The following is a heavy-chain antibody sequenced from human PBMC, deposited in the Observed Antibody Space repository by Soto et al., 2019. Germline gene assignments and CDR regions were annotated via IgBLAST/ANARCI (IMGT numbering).Heavy chain of an antibody. CDR2: IYPGDSDT. CDR1: GYSFAGXX. Sequence: SLXISCKGSGYSFAGXXIGWVRQMPGKGPEWMGIIYPGDSDTKYNPSFQGQVTISADKAITTTYLQWSSLKASDTAIYYCAASIFYYGMDVWGQGTTVTVSS. V-gene: IGHV5-51*01. CDR3: AASIFYYGMDV. J-gene: IGHJ6*02.